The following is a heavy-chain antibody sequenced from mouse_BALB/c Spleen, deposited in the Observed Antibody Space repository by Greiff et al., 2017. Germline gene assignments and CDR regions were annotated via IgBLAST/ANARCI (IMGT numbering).Heavy chain of an antibody. Sequence: QVQLQQSGAELARPGASVKLSCKASGYTFTSYWMQWVKQRPGQGLEWIGAIYPGDGDTRYTQKFKGKATLTADKSSSTAYMQLSSLASEDSAVYYCASGGYYVGYWYFDVWGAGTTVTVSS. CDR2: IYPGDGDT. D-gene: IGHD2-3*01. CDR3: ASGGYYVGYWYFDV. J-gene: IGHJ1*01. V-gene: IGHV1-87*01. CDR1: GYTFTSYW.